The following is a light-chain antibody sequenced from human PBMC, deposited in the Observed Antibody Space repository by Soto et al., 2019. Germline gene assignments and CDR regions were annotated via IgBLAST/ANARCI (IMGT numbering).Light chain of an antibody. CDR3: QQRSSWPLT. J-gene: IGKJ4*01. Sequence: EIVLTQSPATLSLSPGERATLSCRASQSVSSYLAWYQQKPGQAPRVLIYDTSNRATGIPARFSGSGSGTDFTLTISSLEPDDFAIYYCQQRSSWPLTFGGGTRVEIK. CDR2: DTS. CDR1: QSVSSY. V-gene: IGKV3-11*01.